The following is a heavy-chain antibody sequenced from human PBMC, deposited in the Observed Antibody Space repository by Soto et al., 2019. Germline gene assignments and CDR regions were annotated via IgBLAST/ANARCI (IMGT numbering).Heavy chain of an antibody. V-gene: IGHV3-15*01. J-gene: IGHJ4*02. D-gene: IGHD1-1*01. CDR1: GFTFSNAW. CDR3: TTDPDWNPSDFDY. CDR2: IKSKTDGGTT. Sequence: SGGGLVKPGGSLRLSCAASGFTFSNAWMSWVRQAPGKGLEWVGRIKSKTDGGTTDYAAPVKGRFTISRDDSKNTLYLQMNSLKTEDTAVYYCTTDPDWNPSDFDYWGQGTLVTVSS.